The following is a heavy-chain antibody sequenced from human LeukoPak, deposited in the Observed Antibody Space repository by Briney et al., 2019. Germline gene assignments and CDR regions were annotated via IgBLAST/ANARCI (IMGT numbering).Heavy chain of an antibody. D-gene: IGHD2-15*01. CDR1: GYSISSGYY. V-gene: IGHV4-38-2*02. J-gene: IGHJ4*02. CDR3: AKVRYCSGVNCYPDDN. Sequence: SETLSLTCTVSGYSISSGYYWGWIRQPPGKGLEWIGSIYHSGSTYYNPSLKSRVSISVDTSKNQFSLKLTSVTAADTAVYYCAKVRYCSGVNCYPDDNWGQGTLVTVSS. CDR2: IYHSGST.